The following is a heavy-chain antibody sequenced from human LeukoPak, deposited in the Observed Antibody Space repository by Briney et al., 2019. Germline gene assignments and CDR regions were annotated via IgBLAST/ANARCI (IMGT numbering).Heavy chain of an antibody. J-gene: IGHJ4*02. D-gene: IGHD3-22*01. V-gene: IGHV1-46*01. Sequence: ASVKVSCKASGYTFTSYYMHWVRQAPGQGLEWMGIINPSDGSTSYAQKFQGRVTMTRDTSTSTVYMELSSLRSEDTAVYYCARAPYYYDSSGLGIDYWGQGTLVTVSS. CDR3: ARAPYYYDSSGLGIDY. CDR1: GYTFTSYY. CDR2: INPSDGST.